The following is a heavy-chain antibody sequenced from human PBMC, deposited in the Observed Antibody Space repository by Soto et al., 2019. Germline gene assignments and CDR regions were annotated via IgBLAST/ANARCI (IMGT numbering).Heavy chain of an antibody. CDR1: GGSISSYY. Sequence: SETLSLTCTVSGGSISSYYWSWIRQPPGKGLEWIGYIYYSGSTNYNPSLKSRVTISVDTSKNQFSLKLSSVTAADTAVYYCARSITIFGVVIYYFDYWGQGTLVTVSS. CDR2: IYYSGST. J-gene: IGHJ4*02. V-gene: IGHV4-59*01. D-gene: IGHD3-3*01. CDR3: ARSITIFGVVIYYFDY.